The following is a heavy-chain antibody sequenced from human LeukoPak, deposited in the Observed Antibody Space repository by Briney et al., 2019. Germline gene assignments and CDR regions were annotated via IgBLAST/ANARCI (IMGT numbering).Heavy chain of an antibody. J-gene: IGHJ4*02. CDR2: ISAYNGDT. Sequence: GASVKVSCKASGYTFTSYDISWVRQAPGQGLEWMGWISAYNGDTNYAQKLQGRVTMTTDKSTSTDYMELRSLRSDDTAVYYCARVYYSTRLDYWGQGTLVTVSS. V-gene: IGHV1-18*01. D-gene: IGHD3-16*01. CDR1: GYTFTSYD. CDR3: ARVYYSTRLDY.